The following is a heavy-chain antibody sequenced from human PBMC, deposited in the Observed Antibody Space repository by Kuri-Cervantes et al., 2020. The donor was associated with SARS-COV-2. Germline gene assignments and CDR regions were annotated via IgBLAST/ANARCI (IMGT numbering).Heavy chain of an antibody. D-gene: IGHD5-12*01. CDR3: ARDHYVDIVATIFIGGFTIDYYMDV. V-gene: IGHV3-73*01. Sequence: GESLKISCEVSGFLFSASAIHWVRQASGKGLEWVGRVRGKANNYATAYAASVKGRFTISRDDSKNMAYLQMNSLRAEDTAVYYCARDHYVDIVATIFIGGFTIDYYMDVWGKGTTVTVSS. J-gene: IGHJ6*03. CDR2: VRGKANNYAT. CDR1: GFLFSASA.